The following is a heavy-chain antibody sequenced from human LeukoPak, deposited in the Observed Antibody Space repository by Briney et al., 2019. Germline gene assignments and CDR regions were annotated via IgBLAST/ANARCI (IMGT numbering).Heavy chain of an antibody. CDR2: ITPSGGST. CDR1: GYTFASYY. V-gene: IGHV1-46*01. J-gene: IGHJ6*03. D-gene: IGHD3-10*01. CDR3: ARTEWFFYSMDV. Sequence: GASVKVSCKASGYTFASYYIHWLRQAPGRGLEWMGVITPSGGSTTYAQKFQGRVIMTRDMSTKTVYMEMTSLRSEDTAIYYCARTEWFFYSMDVWGKGTTITVSS.